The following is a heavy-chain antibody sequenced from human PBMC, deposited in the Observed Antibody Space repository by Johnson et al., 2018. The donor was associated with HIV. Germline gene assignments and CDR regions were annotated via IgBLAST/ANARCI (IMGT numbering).Heavy chain of an antibody. CDR2: ISNDGGSK. CDR1: GFTFRNYG. V-gene: IGHV3-30*19. CDR3: AKPVMTAIAPLDVFDI. D-gene: IGHD2-21*02. J-gene: IGHJ3*02. Sequence: QVQLVESGGGVVQPGRSLTLSCAASGFTFRNYGMHWVRQAPGKGLEWVTFISNDGGSKYYADSVRGRFTISRDISKNTLYLQMNSLRSEDTAVYYCAKPVMTAIAPLDVFDIWGQGTMVTVSS.